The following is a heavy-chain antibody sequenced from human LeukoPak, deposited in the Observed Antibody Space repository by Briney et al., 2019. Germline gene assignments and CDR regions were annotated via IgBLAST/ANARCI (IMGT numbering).Heavy chain of an antibody. D-gene: IGHD3-9*01. CDR2: MNPNSGNT. CDR3: ARGNYDILTAPGGSYYYYYYGMDV. V-gene: IGHV1-8*01. CDR1: GYTFTSYD. Sequence: ASVKVSCKASGYTFTSYDINWVRQATGQGLEWMGWMNPNSGNTGYAQKFQGRVTMTRNTSISTAYMELSSLRSEDTAVYYCARGNYDILTAPGGSYYYYYYGMDVWGQGTTVTVSS. J-gene: IGHJ6*02.